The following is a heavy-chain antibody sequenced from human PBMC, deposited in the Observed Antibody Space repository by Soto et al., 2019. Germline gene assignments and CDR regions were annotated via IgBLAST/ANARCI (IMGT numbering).Heavy chain of an antibody. CDR2: IYTTGST. Sequence: QVQLQEAGPGLMKPSETLSLTCTVSGGSISSYFWSWIRQPAGKGLEWIGRIYTTGSTNYNPSLKSRVTMSVDTSKNQFSLKLSSVTAADTAVYYCARDERSPSSGELLDYWGQGTLVTVSS. CDR1: GGSISSYF. D-gene: IGHD3-16*01. J-gene: IGHJ4*02. V-gene: IGHV4-4*07. CDR3: ARDERSPSSGELLDY.